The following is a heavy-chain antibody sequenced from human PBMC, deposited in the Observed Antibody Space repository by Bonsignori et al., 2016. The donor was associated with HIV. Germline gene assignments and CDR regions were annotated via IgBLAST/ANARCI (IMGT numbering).Heavy chain of an antibody. V-gene: IGHV3-48*03. D-gene: IGHD5-12*01. CDR3: AREKGRVDDYFDY. Sequence: WIRQPPGKGLEWVSYISSSGSTIYYADSVKGRFTISRDNAKNSLYLQMNSLRAEDTAVYYCAREKGRVDDYFDYWGQGTLVTVSS. J-gene: IGHJ4*02. CDR2: ISSSGSTI.